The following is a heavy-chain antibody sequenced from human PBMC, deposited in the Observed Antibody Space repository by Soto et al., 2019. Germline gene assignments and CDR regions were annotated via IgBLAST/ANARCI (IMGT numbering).Heavy chain of an antibody. CDR1: GFTFSSYG. J-gene: IGHJ6*02. CDR3: AKGRDLLGFGESNYYYYGMDV. D-gene: IGHD3-10*01. CDR2: ISYDGSNK. V-gene: IGHV3-30*18. Sequence: QVQLVESGGGVVQPGRSLRLSCAASGFTFSSYGMHWVRQAPGKGLEWVAVISYDGSNKYYADSVKGRFTISRDNSKNTLYLQMYSLRAEDTAVYYCAKGRDLLGFGESNYYYYGMDVWGQGTTVTVSS.